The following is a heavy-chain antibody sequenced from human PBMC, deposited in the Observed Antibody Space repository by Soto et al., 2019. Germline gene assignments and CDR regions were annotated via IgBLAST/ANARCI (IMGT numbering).Heavy chain of an antibody. D-gene: IGHD3-22*01. CDR1: GYTFTSYD. CDR3: ATATFYYDSGNSKSTLAFDT. Sequence: ASVKVSCKASGYTFTSYDINWVRQATGQGLEWMGWINPNTGYTDYAQKFQGRVTMTGNTSITTAYMELSSLISEDTAVYYCATATFYYDSGNSKSTLAFDTWGQGTLVTVSS. J-gene: IGHJ4*02. V-gene: IGHV1-8*01. CDR2: INPNTGYT.